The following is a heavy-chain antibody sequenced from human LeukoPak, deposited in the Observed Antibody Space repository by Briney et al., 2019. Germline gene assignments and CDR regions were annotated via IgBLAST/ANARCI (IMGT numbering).Heavy chain of an antibody. CDR3: AKDKAYSIYYYGMDV. V-gene: IGHV3-23*01. CDR2: ISGSGGST. J-gene: IGHJ6*02. D-gene: IGHD2-21*01. CDR1: GFTFSSYA. Sequence: GGSLRLSCAASGFTFSSYAMSWVRQAPGKGLEWVSAISGSGGSTYYADSVKGRFTISRDNSKNTLYLQMNSLRAEDTAVYSCAKDKAYSIYYYGMDVWGQGTTVTVSS.